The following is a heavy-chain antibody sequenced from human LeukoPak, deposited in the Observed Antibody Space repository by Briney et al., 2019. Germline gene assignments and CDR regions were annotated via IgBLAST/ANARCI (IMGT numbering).Heavy chain of an antibody. Sequence: SETLSLTCTVSGGSINSYYWSWIRQPPGKGLEWIGEINHSGSTNHNPSLKSRVTISVDASKNQFSLKLRSVTAADTAVYYCTRDRQLEWFYLWGQGTLVTVSS. J-gene: IGHJ5*01. D-gene: IGHD3-10*01. CDR3: TRDRQLEWFYL. CDR1: GGSINSYY. CDR2: INHSGST. V-gene: IGHV4-34*01.